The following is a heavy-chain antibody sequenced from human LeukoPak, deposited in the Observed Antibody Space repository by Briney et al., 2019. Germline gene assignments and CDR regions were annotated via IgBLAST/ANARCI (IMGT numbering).Heavy chain of an antibody. Sequence: QSGGSLRLSCAASGFIFSSFFLNWVRLTPGGKLEWVACISLDGSETFYMDSVRGRFTISRDNTEKSLYLQMNSLRAEDTAVYFCVRDLGHSRHYFEYWGQGALVTVSS. CDR2: ISLDGSET. D-gene: IGHD2-15*01. CDR1: GFIFSSFF. J-gene: IGHJ4*02. CDR3: VRDLGHSRHYFEY. V-gene: IGHV3-7*01.